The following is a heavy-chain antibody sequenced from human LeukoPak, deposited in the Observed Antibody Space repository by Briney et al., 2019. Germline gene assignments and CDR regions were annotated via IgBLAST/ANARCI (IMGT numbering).Heavy chain of an antibody. J-gene: IGHJ5*02. CDR3: ARHRKYYYDSSGYYNWFDP. V-gene: IGHV4-39*01. Sequence: SETLSLTCAVYGGSFSGYYWGWIRQPPGKGLEWIGSIYYSGSTYYNPSLKSRVTISVDTSKNQFSLKLSSVTAADTAVYYCARHRKYYYDSSGYYNWFDPWGQGTLVTVSS. CDR1: GGSFSGYY. D-gene: IGHD3-22*01. CDR2: IYYSGST.